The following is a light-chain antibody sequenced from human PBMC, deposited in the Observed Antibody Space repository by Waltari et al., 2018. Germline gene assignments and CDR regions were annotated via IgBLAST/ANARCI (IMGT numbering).Light chain of an antibody. J-gene: IGLJ2*01. Sequence: QSALTQPPSVSGAPGQRVTISCTGGRFNIGTGYDVHWYQQLPGTAPKLLIFGTSNRPSGVPDRFSGSKSGTSASLAITGLQAEDEGDYYCQSYDNRLNDYVVFGGGTKLTVL. CDR3: QSYDNRLNDYVV. V-gene: IGLV1-40*01. CDR1: RFNIGTGYD. CDR2: GTS.